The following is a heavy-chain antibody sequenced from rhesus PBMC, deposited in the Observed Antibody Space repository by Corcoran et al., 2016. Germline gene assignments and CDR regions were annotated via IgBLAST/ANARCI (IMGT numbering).Heavy chain of an antibody. Sequence: QVQLQESGPGLVTPSETLSLTCAVSGGSISSGSYWSWIRQPPGKGLEWIGYIYGSGGGTNYNPSLKNRVTISIDTSKNQFSLKLSSVTAADTAVYYCARVGGGVWPVDYWGQGVLVTVSS. CDR3: ARVGGGVWPVDY. D-gene: IGHD2-39*02. CDR2: IYGSGGGT. CDR1: GGSISSGSY. J-gene: IGHJ4*01. V-gene: IGHV4-106*01.